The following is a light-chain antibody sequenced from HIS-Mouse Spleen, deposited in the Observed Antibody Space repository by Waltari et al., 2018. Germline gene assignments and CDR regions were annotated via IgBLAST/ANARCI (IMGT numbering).Light chain of an antibody. Sequence: QSVLTQPPSASGTPGQRVTISCSGSSSNIGSNSVYWYTQPPGTAPKPLIYRNNQRPSGVPDRFSGPKSGTSASLAISGLRSEDEADYDCAAWDDSLSGPVFGGGTKLTVL. CDR2: RNN. CDR1: SSNIGSNS. CDR3: AAWDDSLSGPV. V-gene: IGLV1-47*01. J-gene: IGLJ3*02.